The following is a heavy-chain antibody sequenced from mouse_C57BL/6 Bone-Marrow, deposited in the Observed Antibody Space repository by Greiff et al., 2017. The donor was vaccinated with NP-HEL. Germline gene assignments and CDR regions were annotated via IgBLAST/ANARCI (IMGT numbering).Heavy chain of an antibody. CDR3: ARYYYGLLDY. J-gene: IGHJ2*01. D-gene: IGHD1-1*01. CDR2: ISSGGSYT. Sequence: EVKLVESGGDLVKPGGSLKLSCAASGFTFSSYGMSWVRQTPDKRLEWVATISSGGSYTYYPDSVKGRFTISRDNAKNTLYLQMSSLKSEDTAMYYCARYYYGLLDYWGQGTTLTVSS. V-gene: IGHV5-6*01. CDR1: GFTFSSYG.